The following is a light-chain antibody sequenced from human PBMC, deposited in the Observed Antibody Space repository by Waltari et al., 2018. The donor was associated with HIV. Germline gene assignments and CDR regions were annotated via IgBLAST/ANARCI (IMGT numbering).Light chain of an antibody. CDR1: QSVSSSY. V-gene: IGKV3-20*01. J-gene: IGKJ2*01. Sequence: EIVLTQSPGTLSLSPGERATLSCRASQSVSSSYLAWYQQKPGQAPRLLIYGASSSATGIPDRFSGSGSGTDFTLTISRLEPEDFAVYSCQQYGSSPYTFGQGTKLEIK. CDR3: QQYGSSPYT. CDR2: GAS.